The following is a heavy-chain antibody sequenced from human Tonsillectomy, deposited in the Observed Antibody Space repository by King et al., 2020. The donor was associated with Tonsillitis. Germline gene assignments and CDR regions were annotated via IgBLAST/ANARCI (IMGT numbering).Heavy chain of an antibody. CDR3: ARESSGFRYGGRGDGMDG. V-gene: IGHV3-33*01. Sequence: VQLVESGGGVVQPGRSLRLSCAASGFIFSSYGMHWVRQAPGTGLEWVAVIWYDGSNKYYADSVKGRFTISRDKSKNTLYLQMNSLRAEDTALYYCARESSGFRYGGRGDGMDGGGQGNTVTVSS. CDR1: GFIFSSYG. D-gene: IGHD5-18*01. J-gene: IGHJ6*02. CDR2: IWYDGSNK.